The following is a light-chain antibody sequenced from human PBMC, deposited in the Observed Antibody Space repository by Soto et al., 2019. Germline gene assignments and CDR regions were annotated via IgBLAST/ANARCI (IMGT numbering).Light chain of an antibody. CDR3: QSYDTSVSGARV. V-gene: IGLV1-40*01. J-gene: IGLJ3*02. CDR1: RSNIGAGYD. CDR2: RNH. Sequence: QSVLTQPPSVSGAPGQRVTISCTGTRSNIGAGYDVHWCQQIPGTAPKLLIYRNHDRPSGVPDRFSGSKSGTSASLTITGLQAEDEADYYCQSYDTSVSGARVFGGGTKLTVL.